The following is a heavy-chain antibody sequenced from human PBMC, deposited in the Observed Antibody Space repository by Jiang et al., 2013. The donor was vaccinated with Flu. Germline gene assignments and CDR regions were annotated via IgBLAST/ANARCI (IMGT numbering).Heavy chain of an antibody. Sequence: RLSCAASGFTFSSYGMHWVRQAPGKGLEWGAFIRYDGSNKYYADSVKGRFTISRDNSKNTLYLQMNSLRAEDTAVYYCAKDSGYGLRYPVDAFDIWGQGTMVTVSS. CDR1: GFTFSSYG. CDR3: AKDSGYGLRYPVDAFDI. V-gene: IGHV3-30*02. D-gene: IGHD5-12*01. CDR2: IRYDGSNK. J-gene: IGHJ3*02.